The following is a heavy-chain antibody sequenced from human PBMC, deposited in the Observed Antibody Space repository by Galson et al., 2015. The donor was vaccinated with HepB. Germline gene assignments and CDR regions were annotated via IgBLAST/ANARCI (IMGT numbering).Heavy chain of an antibody. CDR2: ISSNGDST. CDR1: GFIFSNYG. J-gene: IGHJ5*02. V-gene: IGHV3-23*01. CDR3: AREDHSSGPNWFDP. Sequence: LRLSCAASGFIFSNYGMSWVRQAPGKGLEWVSAISSNGDSTNYADSVKGRFTISRDNSKETLCLQMNSLRAEDTAVYYCAREDHSSGPNWFDPWGQGTLVTVSS. D-gene: IGHD6-19*01.